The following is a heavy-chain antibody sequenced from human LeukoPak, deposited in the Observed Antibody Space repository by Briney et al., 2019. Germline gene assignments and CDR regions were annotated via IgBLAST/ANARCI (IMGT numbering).Heavy chain of an antibody. CDR1: GFTFSSYA. V-gene: IGHV3-30*01. D-gene: IGHD6-13*01. J-gene: IGHJ4*02. CDR2: VSYDGSNK. CDR3: ASRYSSSWTLDY. Sequence: GRSLRLSCGASGFTFSSYAMHWVRQAPGKGLEWVAVVSYDGSNKYYAESVKGRFTTSRDNSKNTLNLQMNSLRVEDTAVYYCASRYSSSWTLDYWGQGTLVIVSS.